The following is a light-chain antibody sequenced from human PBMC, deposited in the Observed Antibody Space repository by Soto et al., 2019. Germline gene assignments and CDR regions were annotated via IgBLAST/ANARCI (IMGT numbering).Light chain of an antibody. CDR2: AAS. Sequence: DIPMTQSPSSLSASVGDRVTITCRASQSISSYLNWYQQKPGKAPKLLTYAASSLQSGVPSRFSGSVSRTDFTLTISSLQPEDCATYYCQQSYRTPLTFGPGTKVDIK. J-gene: IGKJ3*01. V-gene: IGKV1-39*01. CDR1: QSISSY. CDR3: QQSYRTPLT.